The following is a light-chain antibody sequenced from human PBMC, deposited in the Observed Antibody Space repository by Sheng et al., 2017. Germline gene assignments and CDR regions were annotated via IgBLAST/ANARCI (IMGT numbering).Light chain of an antibody. V-gene: IGKV3-11*01. CDR3: HQRRDWPL. CDR2: GAS. Sequence: EIVLTQSPATLSLSPGARATLSCRASQSVSNYLAWYQQKGGQAPRLLIYGASNRAIGIPARFSGSGSGTDFTLTISSLEPEDFAVYYCHQRRDWPLFGQGTRLEMK. J-gene: IGKJ5*01. CDR1: QSVSNY.